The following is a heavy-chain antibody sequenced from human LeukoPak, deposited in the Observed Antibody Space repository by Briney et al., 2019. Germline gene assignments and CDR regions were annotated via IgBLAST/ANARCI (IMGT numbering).Heavy chain of an antibody. CDR1: GFTFSSYA. CDR2: ISGSGGST. D-gene: IGHD1-7*01. J-gene: IGHJ4*02. CDR3: AKDRLELRPTHFDY. V-gene: IGHV3-23*01. Sequence: GGSLRLSCAASGFTFSSYAMSWVRQAPGKGLEWVSAISGSGGSTYYADSVKGRFSISRDNSKKTLYLQMNSLRAEDTAVYYCAKDRLELRPTHFDYWGQGTLVTVSS.